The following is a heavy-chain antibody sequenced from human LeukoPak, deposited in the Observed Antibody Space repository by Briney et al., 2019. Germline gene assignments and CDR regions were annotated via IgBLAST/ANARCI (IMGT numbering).Heavy chain of an antibody. D-gene: IGHD2-15*01. J-gene: IGHJ3*02. CDR2: IYYSGST. CDR3: ARYVAATLVDAFDI. Sequence: PSETLSLTCTVSGGSISSYYWSWIRQPPGKGLEWIGYIYYSGSTNYNPSLKSRVTISVDTSKNQFSLKLSSVTAADTAVYYCARYVAATLVDAFDIWGQGTMVTVSS. V-gene: IGHV4-59*01. CDR1: GGSISSYY.